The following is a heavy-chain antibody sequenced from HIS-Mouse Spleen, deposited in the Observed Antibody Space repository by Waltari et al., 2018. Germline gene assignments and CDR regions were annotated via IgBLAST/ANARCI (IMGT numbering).Heavy chain of an antibody. V-gene: IGHV3-30*18. CDR1: GFTFSSNG. CDR2: ISYDGSNK. J-gene: IGHJ4*02. Sequence: QVQLVESGGGVVQPGRSLRPPWSAAGFTFSSNGMHWVRQAPGKGLEWVAVISYDGSNKYYADSVKGRFTISRDNSKNTLYLQMNSLRAEDTAVYYCAKDKHHAFDYWGQGTLVTVSS. CDR3: AKDKHHAFDY.